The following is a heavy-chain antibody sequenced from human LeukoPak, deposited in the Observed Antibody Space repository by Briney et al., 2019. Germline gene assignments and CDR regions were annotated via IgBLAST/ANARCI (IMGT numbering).Heavy chain of an antibody. V-gene: IGHV1-46*04. CDR1: GYTFTPYY. J-gene: IGHJ6*02. CDR3: ASYHRRGFCDDYGMDV. Sequence: ASATVSCTPSGYTFTPYYMHWVRQAPAQGLEWMGIINPSGGSTRYAQKLQGRVTMTRDTSTSTVYMELSSLISEDSAVYYCASYHRRGFCDDYGMDVWGQGTTVTVSS. CDR2: INPSGGST. D-gene: IGHD2-21*02.